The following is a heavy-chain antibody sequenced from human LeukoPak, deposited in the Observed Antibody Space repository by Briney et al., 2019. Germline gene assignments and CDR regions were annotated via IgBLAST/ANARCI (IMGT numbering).Heavy chain of an antibody. D-gene: IGHD5-24*01. CDR1: GFTFSSNS. CDR2: ISSSSSYI. J-gene: IGHJ1*01. CDR3: ATVVDGYNLS. Sequence: GGSLRLSCAVAGFTFSSNSTNWVRQAPGKGLEWVSFISSSSSYIYYADSVTGRFTISRDNAKNSLYLQMNSLRAEDTAVYYCATVVDGYNLSWGQGTLVTVSS. V-gene: IGHV3-21*01.